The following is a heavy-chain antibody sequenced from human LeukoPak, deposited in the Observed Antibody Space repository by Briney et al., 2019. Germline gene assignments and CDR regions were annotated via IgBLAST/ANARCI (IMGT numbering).Heavy chain of an antibody. Sequence: SETLSLTCAVYGGSFSGYYWSWIRQPPGKGLEWIGEINHSGSTNYNPSLKSRVTISVDTSKNQFSLKLSSVTAADTAVYYCARGSAYVWGSYRLNTFNYWGQGTLVTASS. CDR1: GGSFSGYY. J-gene: IGHJ4*02. D-gene: IGHD3-16*02. CDR2: INHSGST. V-gene: IGHV4-34*01. CDR3: ARGSAYVWGSYRLNTFNY.